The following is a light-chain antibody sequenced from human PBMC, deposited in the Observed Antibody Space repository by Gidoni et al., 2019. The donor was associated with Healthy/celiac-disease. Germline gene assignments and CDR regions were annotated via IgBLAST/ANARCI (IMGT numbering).Light chain of an antibody. CDR2: AAS. CDR3: QQLNSYPRT. V-gene: IGKV1-9*01. J-gene: IGKJ1*01. Sequence: DIQFTPSPSFLSASVGDRVTITCRASQGISSYLAWYQQKPGKAPKLLIYAASTLQSGVPSRFSGSGSGTEFTLTNSNLQPEDFATYYCQQLNSYPRTFGQGTKVEIK. CDR1: QGISSY.